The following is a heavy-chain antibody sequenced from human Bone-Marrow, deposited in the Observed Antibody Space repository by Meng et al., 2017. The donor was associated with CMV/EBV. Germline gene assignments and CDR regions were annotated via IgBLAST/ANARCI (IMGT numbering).Heavy chain of an antibody. CDR2: IWYDGSNK. J-gene: IGHJ6*02. CDR1: GFTFSSYG. Sequence: GESLKISCTASGFTFSSYGMHWVRQAPGKGLEWVAVIWYDGSNKYYADSVKGRFTISRDNSKNTLYLQMNSLRAEDTAVYYCAKGSCSSTSCYRYYYYYGMDVWGQGHTVPVSS. CDR3: AKGSCSSTSCYRYYYYYGMDV. V-gene: IGHV3-33*06. D-gene: IGHD2-2*01.